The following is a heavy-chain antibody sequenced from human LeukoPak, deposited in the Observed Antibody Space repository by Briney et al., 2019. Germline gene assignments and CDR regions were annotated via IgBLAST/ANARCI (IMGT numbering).Heavy chain of an antibody. V-gene: IGHV3-23*01. CDR3: AKGGSGSYYIGAFDI. Sequence: GGSLRLSCAASGFTFNTYGMTWVRQAPGKGLEWVSAITSSGGSTYYADSVKGRFTISRDNSKNTLYLQMNSLRAEDTAVYYCAKGGSGSYYIGAFDIWGQGTMVTVSS. CDR1: GFTFNTYG. CDR2: ITSSGGST. J-gene: IGHJ3*02. D-gene: IGHD3-10*01.